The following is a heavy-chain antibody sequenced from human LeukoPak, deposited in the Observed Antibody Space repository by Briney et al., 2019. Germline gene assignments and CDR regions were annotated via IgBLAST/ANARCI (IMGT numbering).Heavy chain of an antibody. Sequence: QPVGSLRLSCAASGFTVSSNYMSWVRQAPGKGLGWVSVIYSGGSTYYADSVKGRFTLSRDNSKNTLYLQMNSLRAEDTAVYYCARGYCSGGSCAAEYFQHWGQGTLVTVSS. CDR3: ARGYCSGGSCAAEYFQH. V-gene: IGHV3-53*01. CDR1: GFTVSSNY. J-gene: IGHJ1*01. D-gene: IGHD2-15*01. CDR2: IYSGGST.